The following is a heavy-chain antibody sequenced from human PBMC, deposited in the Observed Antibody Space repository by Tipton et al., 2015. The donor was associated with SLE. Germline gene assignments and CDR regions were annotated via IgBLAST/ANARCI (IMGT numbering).Heavy chain of an antibody. V-gene: IGHV3-30*02. CDR3: AKGANSSSRGGFDY. Sequence: SLRLSCAASGFTFSSYGMHWVRQAPGKGLEWVAFMRYDGSNKYYADSVKGRFTISRDNSKNTLYLQMNSLRAEDTAVYYCAKGANSSSRGGFDYWGQGTLVTVSS. CDR2: MRYDGSNK. J-gene: IGHJ4*02. D-gene: IGHD6-6*01. CDR1: GFTFSSYG.